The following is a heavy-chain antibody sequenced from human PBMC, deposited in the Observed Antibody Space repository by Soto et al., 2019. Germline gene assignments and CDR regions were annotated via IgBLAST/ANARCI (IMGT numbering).Heavy chain of an antibody. CDR1: GGSVSSGSYY. J-gene: IGHJ4*02. V-gene: IGHV4-61*01. Sequence: PSETLSLTCTVSGGSVSSGSYYWSWIRQPPGKGLEWIGYIYYSGSTNYNPSLKSRVTISVDTSKNQFSLKLSSVTAADTAVYYCARGVVVAMVIDDWGQGTLVTVAS. CDR2: IYYSGST. CDR3: ARGVVVAMVIDD. D-gene: IGHD2-15*01.